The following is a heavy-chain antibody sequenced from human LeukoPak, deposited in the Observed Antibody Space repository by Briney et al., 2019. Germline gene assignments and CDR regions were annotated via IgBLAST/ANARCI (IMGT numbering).Heavy chain of an antibody. J-gene: IGHJ2*01. V-gene: IGHV4-59*08. CDR3: ARLYSGSYYWGPNWYFDL. CDR2: IYYSGST. D-gene: IGHD1-26*01. CDR1: GGSISSYY. Sequence: PSETLSLTCTVSGGSISSYYWSWLRQPPGKGLEWIGYIYYSGSTNYNPSLKSRVTISVDTSKNQFSLKLSSVTAADTAVYYCARLYSGSYYWGPNWYFDLWGRGTLVTVSS.